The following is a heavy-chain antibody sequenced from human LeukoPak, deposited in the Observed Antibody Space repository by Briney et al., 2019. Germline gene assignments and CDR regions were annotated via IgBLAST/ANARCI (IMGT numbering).Heavy chain of an antibody. D-gene: IGHD5-18*01. J-gene: IGHJ4*02. CDR3: ARDRRYSYGAHFDY. CDR2: ISSSSSTI. V-gene: IGHV3-48*01. CDR1: GFTFSSYS. Sequence: GGSLRLSCAASGFTFSSYSMNWVRQAPGKGLEWVSYISSSSSTIYYADSVKGRFTISRDNAKNSLYLRMNSLRAEDTAVYYCARDRRYSYGAHFDYWGQGTLVTVSS.